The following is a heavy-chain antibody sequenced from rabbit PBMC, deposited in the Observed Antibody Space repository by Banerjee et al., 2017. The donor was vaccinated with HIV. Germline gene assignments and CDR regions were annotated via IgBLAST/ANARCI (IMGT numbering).Heavy chain of an antibody. CDR3: ARGSGGPTRFEL. V-gene: IGHV1S45*01. Sequence: QQQLEESGGGLVKPGGTLILTCKASGIDFSSGYYMCWVRQAPGKGLEWIACIGVGSSGTTYYASWAKGRFTVSKTASTTVTLQMTSLTAADTATYSCARGSGGPTRFELWGPGTLVTVS. J-gene: IGHJ4*01. CDR2: IGVGSSGTT. D-gene: IGHD1-1*01. CDR1: GIDFSSGYY.